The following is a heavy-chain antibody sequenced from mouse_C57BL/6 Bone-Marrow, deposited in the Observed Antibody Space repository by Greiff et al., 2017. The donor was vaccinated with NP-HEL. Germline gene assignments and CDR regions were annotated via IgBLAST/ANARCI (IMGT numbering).Heavy chain of an antibody. Sequence: VQGVESGPELVKPGASVKISCKASGYAFSSSWMNWVKQRPGKGLEWIGRIYPGDGDTNYNGKFKGKATLTADKSSSTAYMQLSSLTSEDSAVYFCARSTGFDYWGQGTTLTVSS. CDR1: GYAFSSSW. CDR3: ARSTGFDY. V-gene: IGHV1-82*01. J-gene: IGHJ2*01. CDR2: IYPGDGDT. D-gene: IGHD2-1*01.